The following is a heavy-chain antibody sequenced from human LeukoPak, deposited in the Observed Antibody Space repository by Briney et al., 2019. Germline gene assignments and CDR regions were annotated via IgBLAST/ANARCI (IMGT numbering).Heavy chain of an antibody. J-gene: IGHJ3*02. V-gene: IGHV4-30-2*01. Sequence: SETLSLTCTVSGGSISSGGYYWSWIRQPPGKGLEWIGYIYHSGSTYYNPSLKSRVTISVDRSKNQFSLKLSSVTAADTAVYYCARGGVAVVTPRFAAFDIWGQGTMVTVSS. CDR1: GGSISSGGYY. D-gene: IGHD4-23*01. CDR3: ARGGVAVVTPRFAAFDI. CDR2: IYHSGST.